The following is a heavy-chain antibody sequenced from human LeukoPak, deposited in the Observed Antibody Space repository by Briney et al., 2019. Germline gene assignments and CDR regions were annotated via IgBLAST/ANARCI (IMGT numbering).Heavy chain of an antibody. CDR2: MYHSGST. CDR1: GYSTSSGYY. Sequence: SETLSLTCAVSGYSTSSGYYWGWIRQPPGKGLEWIGSMYHSGSTYYNPSLKSRVTISVDTSKNQFSLKLSSVTAADTAVYYCARPVVPYYFDYWGQGTLVTVSS. V-gene: IGHV4-38-2*01. D-gene: IGHD2-2*01. J-gene: IGHJ4*02. CDR3: ARPVVPYYFDY.